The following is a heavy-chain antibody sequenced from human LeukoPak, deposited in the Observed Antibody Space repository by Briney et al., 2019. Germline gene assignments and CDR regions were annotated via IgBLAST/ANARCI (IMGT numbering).Heavy chain of an antibody. Sequence: ASVKVSCKASGGTFISYAISWVRQAPGQGLEWMGGIIPIFGTANYAQKFQGRVTITADESTSTAYMELSSLRSEDTAVYYCARTSRQYDSSGYYDYWGQGTLVTVSS. CDR1: GGTFISYA. CDR2: IIPIFGTA. CDR3: ARTSRQYDSSGYYDY. D-gene: IGHD3-22*01. V-gene: IGHV1-69*13. J-gene: IGHJ4*02.